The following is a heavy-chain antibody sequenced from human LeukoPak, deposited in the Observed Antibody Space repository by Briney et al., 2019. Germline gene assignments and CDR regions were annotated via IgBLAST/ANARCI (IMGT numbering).Heavy chain of an antibody. J-gene: IGHJ6*02. CDR3: ARDGPNGMDV. Sequence: GGSLRLSCAASGFTFSSYEMNWVRQAPGKGLEWVSCISSSGSTIYYADSVKDRFTISRDNAKNSLYLQMNSLRAEDTAVYYCARDGPNGMDVWGQGTTVTVSS. CDR1: GFTFSSYE. V-gene: IGHV3-48*03. CDR2: ISSSGSTI.